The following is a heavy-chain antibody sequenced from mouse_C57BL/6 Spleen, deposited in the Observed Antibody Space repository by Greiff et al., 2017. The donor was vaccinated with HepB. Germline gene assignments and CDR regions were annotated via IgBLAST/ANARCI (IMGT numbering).Heavy chain of an antibody. CDR2: ISDGGSYT. CDR1: GFTFSSYA. Sequence: EVNVVESGGGLVKPGGSLKLSCAASGFTFSSYAMSWVRQTPEKRLEWVATISDGGSYTYYPDNVKGRFTISRDNAKNNLYLQMSQLKSEDTAMYYCAREGITTVDWFAYWGQGTLVTVSA. J-gene: IGHJ3*01. CDR3: AREGITTVDWFAY. V-gene: IGHV5-4*01. D-gene: IGHD1-1*01.